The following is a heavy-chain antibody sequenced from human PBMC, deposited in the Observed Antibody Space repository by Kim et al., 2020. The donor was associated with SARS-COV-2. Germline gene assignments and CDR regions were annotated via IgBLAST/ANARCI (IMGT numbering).Heavy chain of an antibody. CDR1: GGSISSGGYY. Sequence: SETLSLTCTVSGGSISSGGYYWSWIRQHPGKGLEWIGYIYYSGSTYYNPSLKSRVTISVDTSKNQFSLKLSSVTAADTAVYYCATSLAYCSSTSCYESYFDYWGQGTLVTVSS. D-gene: IGHD2-2*01. CDR2: IYYSGST. V-gene: IGHV4-31*03. CDR3: ATSLAYCSSTSCYESYFDY. J-gene: IGHJ4*02.